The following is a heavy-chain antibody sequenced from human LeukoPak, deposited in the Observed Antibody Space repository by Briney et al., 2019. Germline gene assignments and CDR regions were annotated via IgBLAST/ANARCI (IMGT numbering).Heavy chain of an antibody. D-gene: IGHD2-2*02. J-gene: IGHJ4*02. CDR3: ARGASAYIPKGGFFDY. Sequence: GGSLRLSCAASGFTFSSYAMHWVRQAPGKGLEWVAVISYDGSNKYYADSVKGRFTISRDNSKNTLYLQMNSLRAEDTAVYYCARGASAYIPKGGFFDYWGQGTLVTVSS. V-gene: IGHV3-30-3*01. CDR1: GFTFSSYA. CDR2: ISYDGSNK.